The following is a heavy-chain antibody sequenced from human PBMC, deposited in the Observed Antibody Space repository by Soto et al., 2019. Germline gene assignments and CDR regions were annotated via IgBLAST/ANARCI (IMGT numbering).Heavy chain of an antibody. J-gene: IGHJ6*02. CDR2: IYYSGST. CDR1: GGSISRYY. V-gene: IGHV4-59*01. D-gene: IGHD6-13*01. CDR3: ARAGIAAAGIFGGYGMDV. Sequence: PSEALSLTCTGSGGSISRYYWSWIRQPPGKGLEWIGYIYYSGSTNYNTSIKSRVTISVDTSKNQFSLKLSSVTAADTAVYYCARAGIAAAGIFGGYGMDVWGQGTTVTVSS.